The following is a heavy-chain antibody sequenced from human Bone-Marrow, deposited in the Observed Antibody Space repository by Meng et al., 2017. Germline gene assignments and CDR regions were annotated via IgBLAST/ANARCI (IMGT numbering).Heavy chain of an antibody. J-gene: IGHJ4*02. V-gene: IGHV3-23*01. CDR3: AKGGSKLWFGELLGN. Sequence: GSLKISCAASGFTFSSYAMSWVRQAPGKGLEWVSAISGSGGSTYYADSVKGRFTISRDNSKNTLYLQMNSLRAEDTAVYYCAKGGSKLWFGELLGNWGQGTLVTVSS. CDR2: ISGSGGST. CDR1: GFTFSSYA. D-gene: IGHD3-10*01.